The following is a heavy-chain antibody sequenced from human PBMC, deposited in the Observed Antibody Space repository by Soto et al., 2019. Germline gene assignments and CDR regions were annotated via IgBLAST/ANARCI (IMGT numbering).Heavy chain of an antibody. D-gene: IGHD4-17*01. CDR2: ILNDASGH. CDR1: GFTFSRHG. Sequence: QVQLVESGGGVVQPGTSLRLSCAAAGFTFSRHGMHWVRQTPGKGLEWLAVILNDASGHWYADSVKGRFTISRDNFENTLYLQMNGLRHKDTAMYYCARDDDYPDNGFDYWGQGTLVTVSS. CDR3: ARDDDYPDNGFDY. J-gene: IGHJ4*02. V-gene: IGHV3-33*01.